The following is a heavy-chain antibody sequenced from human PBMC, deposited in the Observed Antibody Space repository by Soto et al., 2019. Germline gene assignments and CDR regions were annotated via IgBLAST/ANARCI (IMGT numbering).Heavy chain of an antibody. CDR1: GGTFSTYA. V-gene: IGHV1-69*12. Sequence: QVQLVQSGAEVKKPGSSVKVSCKASGGTFSTYAISWVRQAPGQGLEWMGGIIPIFNRPNYAQKFQARRTIAADESSSTAYMELSSLRAEDTAVYYCARQLNWNYYYYGMDVWGQGTTVTVSS. D-gene: IGHD1-1*01. CDR2: IIPIFNRP. CDR3: ARQLNWNYYYYGMDV. J-gene: IGHJ6*02.